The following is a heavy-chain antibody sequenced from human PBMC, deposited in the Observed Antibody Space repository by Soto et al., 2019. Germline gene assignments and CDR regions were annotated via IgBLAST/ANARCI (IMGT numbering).Heavy chain of an antibody. CDR2: IKQDGSEK. CDR1: GFTFSSHW. D-gene: IGHD4-17*01. J-gene: IGHJ3*01. V-gene: IGHV3-7*01. CDR3: ARVDYGGYYDAFDV. Sequence: EVQLVESGGGLVQPGGSLRLSCAASGFTFSSHWMSWVRQAPGKGLEWVANIKQDGSEKYYVDSVKGRFTISRDNAKTSLYLQMNSLRAEDTAVYYCARVDYGGYYDAFDVWGQGTMVTVSS.